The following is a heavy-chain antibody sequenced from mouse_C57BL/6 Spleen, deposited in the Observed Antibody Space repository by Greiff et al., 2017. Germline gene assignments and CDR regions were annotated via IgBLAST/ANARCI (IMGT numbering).Heavy chain of an antibody. D-gene: IGHD2-3*01. CDR3: ARGKWLLLGAMDY. CDR2: IYPSDSET. Sequence: VKQRPGQGLEWIGNIYPSDSETHYNQKFKDKATLTVDKSSSTAYMQLSSLTSEDSAVYYCARGKWLLLGAMDYWGQGTSVTVSS. J-gene: IGHJ4*01. V-gene: IGHV1-61*01.